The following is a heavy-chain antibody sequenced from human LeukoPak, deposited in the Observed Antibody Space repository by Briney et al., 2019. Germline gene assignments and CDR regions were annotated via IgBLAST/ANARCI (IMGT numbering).Heavy chain of an antibody. J-gene: IGHJ4*02. D-gene: IGHD5-18*01. CDR1: GGSISSYY. CDR3: ARAPDTAMGVSDY. V-gene: IGHV4-59*12. CDR2: IYYSGST. Sequence: SETLSLTCTVSGGSISSYYWSWIRQPPGKGLEWIGYIYYSGSTNYNPSLKSRVTISVDTSKNQFSLKLSSVTAADTAVYYCARAPDTAMGVSDYWGQGTLVTVSS.